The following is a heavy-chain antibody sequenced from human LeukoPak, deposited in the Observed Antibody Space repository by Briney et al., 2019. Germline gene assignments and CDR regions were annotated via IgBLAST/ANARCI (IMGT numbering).Heavy chain of an antibody. CDR1: GYTFTSYG. J-gene: IGHJ4*02. Sequence: ASVKVSCKASGYTFTSYGISWVRQAPGQGLEWMGWNSTYIDKINYAHKFQVRVTMTTDTSTSRAYMEMSSLRTDDTAIYYCARVAYSSGWPYYFDYWGQGTLVTVSS. D-gene: IGHD6-19*01. CDR2: NSTYIDKI. CDR3: ARVAYSSGWPYYFDY. V-gene: IGHV1-18*01.